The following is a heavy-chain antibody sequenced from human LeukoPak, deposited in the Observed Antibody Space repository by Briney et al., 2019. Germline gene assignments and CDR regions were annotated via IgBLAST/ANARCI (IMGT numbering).Heavy chain of an antibody. CDR1: GYSFPTYW. CDR2: IYPDESNI. V-gene: IGHV5-51*01. D-gene: IGHD2-2*03. J-gene: IGHJ4*02. CDR3: ARPPSRGYSSSFEY. Sequence: GESLKISCKGSGYSFPTYWIAWVRQMPGKGLEWMGIIYPDESNIRYSPAFQGQVTISADKSISTAYLQWSSLKASDTAMYYCARPPSRGYSSSFEYWGQGTLVTVSS.